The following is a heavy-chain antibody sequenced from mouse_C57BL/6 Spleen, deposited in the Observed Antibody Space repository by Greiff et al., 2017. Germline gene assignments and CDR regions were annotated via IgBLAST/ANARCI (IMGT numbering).Heavy chain of an antibody. J-gene: IGHJ1*03. CDR1: GYAFSSYW. Sequence: QVQLQQSGAELVKPGASVKISCKASGYAFSSYWMNWVKQRPGKGLEWIGQIYPGDGDTNYNGKFKGKATLTADKSSSTAYMQLSSLTSEDSAVYCCARSRGNYWYFDVWGTGTTVTVSS. D-gene: IGHD2-1*01. V-gene: IGHV1-80*01. CDR2: IYPGDGDT. CDR3: ARSRGNYWYFDV.